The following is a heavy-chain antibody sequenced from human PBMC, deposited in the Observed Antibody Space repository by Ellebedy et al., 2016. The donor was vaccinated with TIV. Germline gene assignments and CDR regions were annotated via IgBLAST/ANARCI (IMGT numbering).Heavy chain of an antibody. J-gene: IGHJ5*01. CDR1: GYSFPTYW. CDR3: ARHRLRYFDWFES. CDR2: IDPTDSYT. V-gene: IGHV5-10-1*01. D-gene: IGHD3-9*01. Sequence: GESLKISCKGSGYSFPTYWISWVRQMSGQGLEWMGKIDPTDSYTNYSPSFRGHVTISVDRSIGTAYLQWGSLKASDTAMYYCARHRLRYFDWFESWGQGTLVTVSS.